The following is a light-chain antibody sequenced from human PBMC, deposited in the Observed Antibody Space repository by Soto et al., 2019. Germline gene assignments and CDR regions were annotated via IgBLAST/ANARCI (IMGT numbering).Light chain of an antibody. J-gene: IGKJ1*01. CDR3: QQYNNWPPWT. Sequence: EIVMTQSSATLSVSPGERATLSCRASQGVSGNLAWYQQKPGQAPRLLIYGASTRATGIPARFSGSGSGTEFTLTISSLQSEDFAVYYCQQYNNWPPWTFGQGTKVEIK. V-gene: IGKV3-15*01. CDR1: QGVSGN. CDR2: GAS.